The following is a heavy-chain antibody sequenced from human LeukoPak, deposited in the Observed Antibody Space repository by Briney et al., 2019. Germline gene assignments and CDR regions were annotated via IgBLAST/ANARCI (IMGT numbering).Heavy chain of an antibody. V-gene: IGHV1-2*02. CDR1: GYTFTDYY. J-gene: IGHJ4*02. CDR3: ARGVDSSSWEYYFDY. CDR2: INPNSGGT. Sequence: ASVTVSCKASGYTFTDYYMHWVRQAPGQGLEWMGWINPNSGGTNSAQKFQGRVTMTRDTSISTAYMELNRLRSDDTAVYYCARGVDSSSWEYYFDYWGQGTLVTVSS. D-gene: IGHD6-13*01.